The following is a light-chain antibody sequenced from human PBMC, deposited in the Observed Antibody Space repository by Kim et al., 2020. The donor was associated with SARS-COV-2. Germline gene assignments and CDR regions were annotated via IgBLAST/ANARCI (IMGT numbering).Light chain of an antibody. CDR3: QQYGRSPYT. V-gene: IGKV3-20*01. CDR1: QTVSSSY. Sequence: EIVLTQSPGTPSLSPGERATLSCRASQTVSSSYLAWYQQKPGQAPRLLIYGASSRATGIPDRFSGSGSGTDFTLTISRLEPEDFAMYYCQQYGRSPYTFGQGTKLEI. CDR2: GAS. J-gene: IGKJ2*01.